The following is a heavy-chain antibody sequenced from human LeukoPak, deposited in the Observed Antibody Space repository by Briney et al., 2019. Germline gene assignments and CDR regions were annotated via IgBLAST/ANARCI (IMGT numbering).Heavy chain of an antibody. D-gene: IGHD5-24*01. V-gene: IGHV1-69*05. Sequence: GASVKVSCKASGYTFTGYYMHWVRQAPGQGLEWMGGIIPIFGTANYAQKFQGRVTITTDESTSTAYMELSSLRSEDTAVYYCARDMYEMATIGQAFDIWGQGTMVTVSS. J-gene: IGHJ3*02. CDR1: GYTFTGYY. CDR3: ARDMYEMATIGQAFDI. CDR2: IIPIFGTA.